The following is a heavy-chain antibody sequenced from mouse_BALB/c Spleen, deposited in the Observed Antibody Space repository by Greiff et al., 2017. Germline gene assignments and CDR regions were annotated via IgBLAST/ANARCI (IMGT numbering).Heavy chain of an antibody. D-gene: IGHD2-1*01. V-gene: IGHV2-4-1*01. Sequence: QVQLQQSGPGLVQPSQSLSITCTVSGFSLTSYGVHWVRQSPGKGLEWLGVIWSGGSTDYNAAFISRLSISKDNSKSQVFFKMNSLQADDTAIYYCARNLYGNYEGSYAMDYWGQGTSVTVSS. CDR2: IWSGGST. CDR1: GFSLTSYG. CDR3: ARNLYGNYEGSYAMDY. J-gene: IGHJ4*01.